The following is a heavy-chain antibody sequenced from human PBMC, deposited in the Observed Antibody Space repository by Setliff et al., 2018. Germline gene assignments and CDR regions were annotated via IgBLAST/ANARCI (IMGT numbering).Heavy chain of an antibody. J-gene: IGHJ6*03. D-gene: IGHD6-19*01. Sequence: PSETLSLTCTVSGGSISSYYWSWIRQPAGKGLEWIGHIYIGGSANYNPSLKSRVAMSIDTSKNQFSLKLNSVTAADMAVYYCAREQWLDPPGYYYMDVWARGTTVTVSS. V-gene: IGHV4-4*07. CDR2: IYIGGSA. CDR3: AREQWLDPPGYYYMDV. CDR1: GGSISSYY.